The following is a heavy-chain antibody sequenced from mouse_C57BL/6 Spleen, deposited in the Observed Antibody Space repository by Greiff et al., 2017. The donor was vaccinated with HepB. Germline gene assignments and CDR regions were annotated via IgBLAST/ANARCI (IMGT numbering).Heavy chain of an antibody. CDR3: TRSAHEQDFDY. D-gene: IGHD1-2*01. J-gene: IGHJ2*01. CDR2: INPDNGAT. CDR1: GYSFTDYN. Sequence: VQLQQSGPELVKPGASVKISCKASGYSFTDYNMNWVKQTTGKSLEWIGVINPDNGATTYNQKFKGKATLTADKSSSTAYMKLSSLTSEDSAVYYCTRSAHEQDFDYWGQGTTVTVSS. V-gene: IGHV1-39*01.